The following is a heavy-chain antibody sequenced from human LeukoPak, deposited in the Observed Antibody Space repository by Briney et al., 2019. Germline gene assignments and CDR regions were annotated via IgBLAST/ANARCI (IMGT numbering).Heavy chain of an antibody. CDR1: GGSTSNSF. Sequence: SETLSLTCTVSGGSTSNSFWSWIRQPAGKGLEWIGRIYTDGSTNSNSSLRSRLTMSLDTSKNQFSLKLTSVTAADTAVYYCARSRGRKVTPFDYWGQGILVTVSS. CDR2: IYTDGST. V-gene: IGHV4-4*07. D-gene: IGHD3-10*01. CDR3: ARSRGRKVTPFDY. J-gene: IGHJ4*02.